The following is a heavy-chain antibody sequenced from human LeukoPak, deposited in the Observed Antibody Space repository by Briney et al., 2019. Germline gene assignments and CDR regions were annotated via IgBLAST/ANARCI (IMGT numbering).Heavy chain of an antibody. J-gene: IGHJ4*02. D-gene: IGHD3-16*01. CDR3: ARADAGGTDY. CDR1: GFTFSSYE. V-gene: IGHV3-48*03. Sequence: GGSLRLSCAASGFTFSSYEMNWVRQAPGKGLEWVSYISSSGSTIYYADSVKGRFTISRDNAKNSLYLQMNSLRAEDTAVYYCARADAGGTDYWGQGTLVTVSS. CDR2: ISSSGSTI.